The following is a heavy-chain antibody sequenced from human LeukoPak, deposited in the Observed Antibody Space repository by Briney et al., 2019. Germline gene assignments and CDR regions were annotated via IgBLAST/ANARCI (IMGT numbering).Heavy chain of an antibody. CDR1: GYTFTSYY. CDR2: IIPILGIA. Sequence: GASVKVSCKASGYTFTSYYMHWVRQAPGQGLEWMGRIIPILGIANYAQKFQGRVTITADKSTSTAYMELSSLRSEDTAVYYCAIVNIAAAGLADAFDIWGQGTMVTVSS. D-gene: IGHD6-13*01. V-gene: IGHV1-69*02. CDR3: AIVNIAAAGLADAFDI. J-gene: IGHJ3*02.